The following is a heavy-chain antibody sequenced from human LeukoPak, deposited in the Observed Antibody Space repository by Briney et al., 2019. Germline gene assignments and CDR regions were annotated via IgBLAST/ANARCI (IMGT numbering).Heavy chain of an antibody. CDR3: ATYGDYVDY. D-gene: IGHD4-17*01. J-gene: IGHJ4*02. CDR2: ISSSSSYI. V-gene: IGHV3-21*01. CDR1: GFTFSSYS. Sequence: PGGSLRLSCAASGFTFSSYSMNWVRQAPGKGLEWVSSISSSSSYIYYADSVKGRFTISRGNAKNSLYLQMNSLGAEDTAVYYCATYGDYVDYWGQGTLVTVSS.